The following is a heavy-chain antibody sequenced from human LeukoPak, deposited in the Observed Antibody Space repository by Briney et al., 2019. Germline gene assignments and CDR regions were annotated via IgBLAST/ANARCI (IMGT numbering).Heavy chain of an antibody. CDR3: ARGGTIFGEGRRAFDI. Sequence: KPSETLSLTCAVYGGSFSGYYWSWIRQPPGKGLEWIGEINHSGSTNYNPSLKSRVTISVDTSKNQFSLKLSSVTAADTAVYYCARGGTIFGEGRRAFDIWGQGTMVTVSS. CDR2: INHSGST. CDR1: GGSFSGYY. J-gene: IGHJ3*02. V-gene: IGHV4-34*01. D-gene: IGHD3-3*01.